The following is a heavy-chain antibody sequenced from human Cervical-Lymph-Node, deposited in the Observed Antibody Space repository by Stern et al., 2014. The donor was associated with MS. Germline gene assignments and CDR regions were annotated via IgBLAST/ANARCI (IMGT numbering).Heavy chain of an antibody. D-gene: IGHD6-19*01. Sequence: QVQLVESGGDLVKPGGSQRLSCAASGFIFSDFYMSWTRQAPGKGLEWIAYISGDGSIISYADSVKGRFTISRDNTENSLYLHMTDLRAEDTAVYYCARAVMGGCGASRHWGQGTLVTVFS. CDR3: ARAVMGGCGASRH. V-gene: IGHV3-11*01. CDR2: ISGDGSII. J-gene: IGHJ1*01. CDR1: GFIFSDFY.